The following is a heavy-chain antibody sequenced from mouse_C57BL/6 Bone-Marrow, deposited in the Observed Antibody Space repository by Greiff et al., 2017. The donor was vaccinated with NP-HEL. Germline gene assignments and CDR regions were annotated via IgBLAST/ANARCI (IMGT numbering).Heavy chain of an antibody. D-gene: IGHD2-4*01. Sequence: EVKLVESGGGLVQPGGSLKLSCAASGFTFSDYYMYWVRQTPEKRLEWVAYISNGGGSTYYPDTVKGRFTISRDNAKNTLYLQMSRLKSEDTAMYYCARQGIYDYDRAMDYWGQGTSVTVSS. CDR3: ARQGIYDYDRAMDY. J-gene: IGHJ4*01. CDR2: ISNGGGST. CDR1: GFTFSDYY. V-gene: IGHV5-12*01.